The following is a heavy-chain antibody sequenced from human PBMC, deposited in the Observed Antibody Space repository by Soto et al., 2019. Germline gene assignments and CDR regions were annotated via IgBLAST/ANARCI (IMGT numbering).Heavy chain of an antibody. J-gene: IGHJ6*02. CDR3: AKDRMLRPPWPSTLPPYYYGMDV. CDR2: ISYDGSNK. Sequence: GGSLRLSCAASGFTFSSYGMHWVRQAPGKGLEWVAVISYDGSNKYYADSVKGRFTISRDNSKNTLYLQMNSLRAEDTAVYYCAKDRMLRPPWPSTLPPYYYGMDVWGQGTTVTVSS. V-gene: IGHV3-30*18. CDR1: GFTFSSYG. D-gene: IGHD3-10*02.